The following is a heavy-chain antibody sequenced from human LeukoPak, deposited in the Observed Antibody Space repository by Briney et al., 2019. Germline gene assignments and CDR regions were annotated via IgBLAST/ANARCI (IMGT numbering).Heavy chain of an antibody. V-gene: IGHV3-23*01. Sequence: GGSLRLSCAASGFTFSSYAMSWVRQAPGKGLERVSAISGSGGSTYYADSVKGRFTISRDNSKNTLYLQMNSLRAEDTAVYYCAKEMRYYDSSGYSQYYFDYWGQGTLVTVSS. CDR1: GFTFSSYA. CDR2: ISGSGGST. J-gene: IGHJ4*02. D-gene: IGHD3-22*01. CDR3: AKEMRYYDSSGYSQYYFDY.